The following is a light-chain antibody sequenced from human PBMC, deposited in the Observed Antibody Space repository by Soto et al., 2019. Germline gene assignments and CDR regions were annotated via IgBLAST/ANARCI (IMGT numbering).Light chain of an antibody. CDR1: SSDIGRYNF. CDR3: SSYTSVTTFVV. J-gene: IGLJ1*01. V-gene: IGLV2-14*01. Sequence: ALTQPASVSGSPGQSITISCTGTSSDIGRYNFVSWYQQHPGKAPKLLVYEVTNRPSGVSNRFSGSKSGNTASLTIFGLQTEDEADYYCSSYTSVTTFVVFGTGTKLTVL. CDR2: EVT.